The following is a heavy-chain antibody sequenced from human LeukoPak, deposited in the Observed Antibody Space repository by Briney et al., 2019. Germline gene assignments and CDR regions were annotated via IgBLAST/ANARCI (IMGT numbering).Heavy chain of an antibody. Sequence: ASVKVSCKASGYTFTDYYIHWVRQAPGQGLEWMGWINPKSGVTNFAQKFQGGVTLTRDTSISTAYMELSRLTSDATAVYYCARTTSDYYLDYWGQGTLVTVSS. CDR1: GYTFTDYY. J-gene: IGHJ4*02. CDR2: INPKSGVT. V-gene: IGHV1-2*02. CDR3: ARTTSDYYLDY. D-gene: IGHD3-3*01.